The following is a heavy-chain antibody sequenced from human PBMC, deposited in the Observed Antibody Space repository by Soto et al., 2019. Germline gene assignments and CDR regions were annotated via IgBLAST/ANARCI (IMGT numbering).Heavy chain of an antibody. CDR3: ARINYYDFWSEVDY. D-gene: IGHD3-3*01. V-gene: IGHV3-48*02. Sequence: GGSLRLSCAASGFTFSSYSMNWVRQAPGKGLEWVSYISSSSSTIYYADSVKGRFTISRDNAKNSLYLQMNSLRDEDTAVYYCARINYYDFWSEVDYWGQGTLVTVSS. CDR2: ISSSSSTI. CDR1: GFTFSSYS. J-gene: IGHJ4*02.